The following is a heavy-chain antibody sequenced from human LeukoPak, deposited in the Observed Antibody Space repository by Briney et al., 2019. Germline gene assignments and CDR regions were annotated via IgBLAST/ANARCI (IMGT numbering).Heavy chain of an antibody. CDR1: GGSISSYY. J-gene: IGHJ2*01. V-gene: IGHV4-59*01. D-gene: IGHD4-17*01. Sequence: SETLSLTCTVSGGSISSYYWSWIRQPPGKGLEWSGYIYYSGSTNYNPSLKSRVTISVDTSKNQFSLKLSSVTAADTAVYYCAREAHDYGERSNYWYXXLWGXXTLXTVSS. CDR2: IYYSGST. CDR3: AREAHDYGERSNYWYXXL.